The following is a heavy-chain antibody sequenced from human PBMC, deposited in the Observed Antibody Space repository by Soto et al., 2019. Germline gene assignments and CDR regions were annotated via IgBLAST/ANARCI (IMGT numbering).Heavy chain of an antibody. J-gene: IGHJ4*02. CDR1: GFTFSSYS. V-gene: IGHV3-21*01. D-gene: IGHD4-17*01. Sequence: GGSLRLSCAASGFTFSSYSMNWVRQAPGKGLEWVSSISSSSSYIHYADSVKGRFTISRDNAKNSLYLQMNSLRAEDTAVYYCARIDTVTPQSGDTLDYWGQGTLVTVYS. CDR3: ARIDTVTPQSGDTLDY. CDR2: ISSSSSYI.